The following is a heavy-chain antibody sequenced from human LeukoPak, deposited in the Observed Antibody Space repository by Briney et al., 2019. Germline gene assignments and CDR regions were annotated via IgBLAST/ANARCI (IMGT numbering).Heavy chain of an antibody. D-gene: IGHD4-11*01. Sequence: PGGSLRLSCAASGFTFSSYSMNWVRQAPGKGLEWVSSISSSSIYIYYADSVKGRFTISRDNAKNSLYLQMNSLRAEDTAVYYCAGGYSNYGYAFEIWGQGTMVTVSS. CDR2: ISSSSIYI. CDR3: AGGYSNYGYAFEI. CDR1: GFTFSSYS. J-gene: IGHJ3*02. V-gene: IGHV3-21*01.